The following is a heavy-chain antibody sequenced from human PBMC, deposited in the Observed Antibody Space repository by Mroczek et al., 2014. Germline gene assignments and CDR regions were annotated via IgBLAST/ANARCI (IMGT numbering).Heavy chain of an antibody. Sequence: LVESGGGLVKPGGSLRLSCAASGFTFSNAWMSWVRQAPGKGLEWVGRIKSKTDGGTTDYAAPVKGRFTISRDDSKNTLYLQMNSLKTEDTAVYYCTTDKFKRPITRFDYWGQGTLVTVSS. D-gene: IGHD1-20*01. CDR2: IKSKTDGGTT. J-gene: IGHJ4*02. CDR1: GFTFSNAW. CDR3: TTDKFKRPITRFDY. V-gene: IGHV3-15*01.